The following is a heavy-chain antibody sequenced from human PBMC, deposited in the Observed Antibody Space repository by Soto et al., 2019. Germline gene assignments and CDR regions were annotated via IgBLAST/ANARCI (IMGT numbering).Heavy chain of an antibody. Sequence: ASVKVSCKASGGNPSNSAISWVRQAPGQGLEWMGGIIPVFGIISYAQNFQGRVTITADESTSTAYMELSSLRPDETAMYYCARERYQVLSDGMDVWGQGTSVTVSS. CDR3: ARERYQVLSDGMDV. CDR2: IIPVFGII. J-gene: IGHJ6*02. CDR1: GGNPSNSA. D-gene: IGHD3-16*01. V-gene: IGHV1-69*13.